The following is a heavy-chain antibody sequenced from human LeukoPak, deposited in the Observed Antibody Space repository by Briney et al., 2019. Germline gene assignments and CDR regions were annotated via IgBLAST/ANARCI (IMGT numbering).Heavy chain of an antibody. CDR1: GFTFSGYW. Sequence: GGSLRLSCAASGFTFSGYWIHWVRQAPGKGLVWVSRINTDGSSTSYADSVKGRFTISRDNAKNTLYLQMNSLRAEDTAVYYCAREVVVPAWGFDPWGQGTLVTVSS. J-gene: IGHJ5*02. D-gene: IGHD2-2*01. CDR3: AREVVVPAWGFDP. CDR2: INTDGSST. V-gene: IGHV3-74*01.